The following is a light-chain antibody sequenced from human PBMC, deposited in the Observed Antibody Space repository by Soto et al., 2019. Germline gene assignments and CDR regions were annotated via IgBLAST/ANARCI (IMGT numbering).Light chain of an antibody. CDR2: GAS. V-gene: IGKV3-20*01. Sequence: EIVLTQSPGTLSLSPGERATLSCRASQSVSNNYLAWYQQKPGQAPRIIIFGASGRATGIPDRFSGSGSGTDFTLTISSLQPEDFATYYCQQSYNIPRTFGQGTRLEIK. CDR3: QQSYNIPRT. J-gene: IGKJ5*01. CDR1: QSVSNNY.